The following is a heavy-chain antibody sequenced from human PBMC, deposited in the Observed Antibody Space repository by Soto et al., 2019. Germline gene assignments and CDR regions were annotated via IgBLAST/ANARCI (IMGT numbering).Heavy chain of an antibody. V-gene: IGHV3-9*01. CDR2: INSDGDFL. CDR1: GITYADFA. CDR3: ALGSRSSCYSRKY. J-gene: IGHJ1*01. Sequence: EEQLVESGGGVVQHGRALGLYCAASGITYADFALHWVRQAQGKGLERVSRINSDGDFLDYADSGEGRLTVSRDKAKNSIYLHMSRLRREEPALYFCALGSRSSCYSRKYWGQCTLVIVS. D-gene: IGHD6-6*01.